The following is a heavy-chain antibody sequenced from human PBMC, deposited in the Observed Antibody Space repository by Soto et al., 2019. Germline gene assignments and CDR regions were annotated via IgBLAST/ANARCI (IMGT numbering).Heavy chain of an antibody. V-gene: IGHV4-4*07. J-gene: IGHJ5*02. CDR2: IYSSGNT. CDR3: ARGQRFSLWFDR. Sequence: PSDTLSLTSSVSGVTIRGDYWTGIRQPAGKGLEWIGRIYSSGNTKYNPSLQSRVTMSLDTSNNQFSLRLTSVTAADPAVYYCARGQRFSLWFDRRGQGPSVPVSS. CDR1: GVTIRGDY. D-gene: IGHD3-3*01.